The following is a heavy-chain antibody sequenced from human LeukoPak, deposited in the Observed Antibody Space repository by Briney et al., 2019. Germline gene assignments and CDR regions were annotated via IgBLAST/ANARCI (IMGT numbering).Heavy chain of an antibody. CDR3: ARSYYDYVWGSRYYFDY. CDR1: GGSISSYY. CDR2: VYYSGSG. Sequence: PSETLSLTCTVSGGSISSYYWSWIRQPPGKGLEWIGYVYYSGSGNYNPSLKSRVTISVDTSKNQFSLKLSSVTAADTAVYYCARSYYDYVWGSRYYFDYWGQGTLVTVSS. V-gene: IGHV4-59*01. J-gene: IGHJ4*02. D-gene: IGHD3-16*01.